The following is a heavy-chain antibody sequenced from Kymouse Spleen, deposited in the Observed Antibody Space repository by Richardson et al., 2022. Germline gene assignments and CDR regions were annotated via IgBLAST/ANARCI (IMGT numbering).Heavy chain of an antibody. CDR1: GFTFSSYA. Sequence: EVQLVESGGGLVQPGGSLRLSCAASGFTFSSYAMSWVRQAPGKGLEWVSAISGSGGSTYYADSVKGRFTISRDNSKNTLYLQMNSLRAEDTAVYYCAKDVPPTGTTSDSMDVWGQGTTVTVSS. CDR2: ISGSGGST. D-gene: IGHD1-7*01. J-gene: IGHJ6*02. V-gene: IGHV3-23*04. CDR3: AKDVPPTGTTSDSMDV.